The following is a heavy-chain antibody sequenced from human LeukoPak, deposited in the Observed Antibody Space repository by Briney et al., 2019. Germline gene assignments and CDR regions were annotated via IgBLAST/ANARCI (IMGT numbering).Heavy chain of an antibody. CDR3: TRVSGGYDVSDY. J-gene: IGHJ4*02. D-gene: IGHD3-3*01. V-gene: IGHV3-74*01. Sequence: GGSLRLSCAASGFSFSNFWMHWVRQAPGMGLVWVSQINPDGTAALYADSVKGRFTISRDNAKNSLYLQMNTLRADDTAVYYCTRVSGGYDVSDYWGQGTLVTVSS. CDR2: INPDGTAA. CDR1: GFSFSNFW.